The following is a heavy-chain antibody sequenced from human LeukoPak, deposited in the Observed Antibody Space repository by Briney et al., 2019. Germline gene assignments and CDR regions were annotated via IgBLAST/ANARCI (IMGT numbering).Heavy chain of an antibody. CDR3: AKDPYYYDSSGQFDY. D-gene: IGHD3-22*01. J-gene: IGHJ4*02. CDR1: GFTFSSYA. Sequence: GRSLRLSCAASGFTFSSYAMHWVRQAPGKGLEWVAVISYDGSNKYYADSVKGRFTISRDNSKNTLYLQMNSLRAEDTAVYYCAKDPYYYDSSGQFDYWGQGTLVTVSS. CDR2: ISYDGSNK. V-gene: IGHV3-30-3*01.